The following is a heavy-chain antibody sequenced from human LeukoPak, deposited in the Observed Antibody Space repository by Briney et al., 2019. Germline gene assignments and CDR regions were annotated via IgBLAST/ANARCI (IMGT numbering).Heavy chain of an antibody. CDR3: AKDRFYYGSGGDY. Sequence: GGSLRLSCEASGFAFSFFAMSWLRQPPGKGLEWVSTINANSGTRSYAASVRGRFTISRDNSKNSLYLQMNSLRTEDTALYYCAKDRFYYGSGGDYWGQGTLVTVSS. CDR1: GFAFSFFA. J-gene: IGHJ4*02. CDR2: INANSGTR. V-gene: IGHV3-43*02. D-gene: IGHD3-10*01.